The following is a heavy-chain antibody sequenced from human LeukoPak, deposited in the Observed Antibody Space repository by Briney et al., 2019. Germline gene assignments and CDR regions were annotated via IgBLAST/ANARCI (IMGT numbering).Heavy chain of an antibody. CDR2: IYYSGST. Sequence: SETLSLTCTVSGGSISSGDYYWSWIRQPPGKALEWIGYIYYSGSTYYNPSLKSRVTISIDTPKNQFSLKLSSVTAADTAMYYCASRGYTYGHFDYWGPGTLVTVSS. J-gene: IGHJ4*02. CDR3: ASRGYTYGHFDY. V-gene: IGHV4-30-4*01. D-gene: IGHD5-18*01. CDR1: GGSISSGDYY.